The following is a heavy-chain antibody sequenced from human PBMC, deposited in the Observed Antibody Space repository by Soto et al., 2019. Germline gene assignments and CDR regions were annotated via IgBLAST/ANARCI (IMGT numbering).Heavy chain of an antibody. CDR1: GGSISSGGYY. CDR2: VYYSGST. CDR3: AGQGSSGSGFDH. J-gene: IGHJ5*02. V-gene: IGHV4-31*03. Sequence: SETLSLTCTVSGGSISSGGYYWSWIRQHPGKGLEWIGYVYYSGSTYYNPSLKSRVPISLDPSKNQFSLKLRAVTAADTAVYYCAGQGSSGSGFDHWGQGTLVTVSS. D-gene: IGHD6-6*01.